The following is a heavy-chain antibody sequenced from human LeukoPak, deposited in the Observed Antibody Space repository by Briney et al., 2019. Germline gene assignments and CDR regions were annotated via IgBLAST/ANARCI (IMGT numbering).Heavy chain of an antibody. CDR3: AKEGRSLQTY. CDR2: IKEDGTET. V-gene: IGHV3-7*03. CDR1: GFTFSTDV. Sequence: GGSLRLSCAASGFTFSTDVMSWVRLAPGKGLEWVANIKEDGTETYYVDSVKGRFTISRDNAKNSLYLQMNSLRVEDTAVYYCAKEGRSLQTYWGQGTLATVSS. D-gene: IGHD5-24*01. J-gene: IGHJ4*02.